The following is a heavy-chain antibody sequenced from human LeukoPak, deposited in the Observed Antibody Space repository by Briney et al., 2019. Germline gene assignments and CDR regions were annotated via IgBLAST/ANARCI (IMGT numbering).Heavy chain of an antibody. CDR2: MNPNSGNT. D-gene: IGHD6-19*01. J-gene: IGHJ4*02. V-gene: IGHV1-8*01. CDR3: ARGGIAVAWGY. Sequence: ASVKVSCKASGYTFTSYDINWVRQATGQGLEWMGWMNPNSGNTGYAQKLQGRVTMTTDTSTSTAYMELRSLRSDDTAVYYCARGGIAVAWGYWGQGTLVTVSS. CDR1: GYTFTSYD.